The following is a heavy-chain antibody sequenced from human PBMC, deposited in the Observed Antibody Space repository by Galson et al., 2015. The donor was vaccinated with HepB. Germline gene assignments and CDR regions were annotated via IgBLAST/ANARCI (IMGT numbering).Heavy chain of an antibody. D-gene: IGHD3-9*01. J-gene: IGHJ4*02. Sequence: SLRLSCAGSKVRFSDAWMSWVRQAPGKGLEWVGRIKSKTDGGTTHYAAPVKGRFTISRDDSKSTLYLQMNSLKIEDTAVYYCTTDFYDILTAAFDYWGQGTLVTVSS. CDR3: TTDFYDILTAAFDY. CDR1: KVRFSDAW. CDR2: IKSKTDGGTT. V-gene: IGHV3-15*01.